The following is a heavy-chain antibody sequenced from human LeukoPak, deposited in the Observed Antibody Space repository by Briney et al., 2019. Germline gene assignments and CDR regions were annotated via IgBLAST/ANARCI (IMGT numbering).Heavy chain of an antibody. J-gene: IGHJ6*03. CDR2: IIPILGIA. Sequence: RASVKVSCKASGGTFSSYTISWVRQAPGQGLEWMGRIIPILGIANYAQKFQGRVTITADKSTSTAYMELSSLRSEDTAVYYCASFYGSGSYIPIGVDYYYYYYMDVWGQGTLVTVSS. CDR3: ASFYGSGSYIPIGVDYYYYYYMDV. V-gene: IGHV1-69*02. D-gene: IGHD3-10*01. CDR1: GGTFSSYT.